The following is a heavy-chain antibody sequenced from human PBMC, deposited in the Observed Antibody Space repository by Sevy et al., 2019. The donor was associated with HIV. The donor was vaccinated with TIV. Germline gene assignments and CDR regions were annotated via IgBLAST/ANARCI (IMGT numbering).Heavy chain of an antibody. Sequence: GGSLRLSCAASGFTFSSDAMSWVRQAPGKGLEWVSGISRSGGSTYYADSVKGRFTISRDNSKNKLYLKMNSLRAEDMDVYYCANTSAKGADAFNIWGQGTMVTVSS. CDR2: ISRSGGST. V-gene: IGHV3-23*01. CDR3: ANTSAKGADAFNI. CDR1: GFTFSSDA. J-gene: IGHJ3*02. D-gene: IGHD3-10*01.